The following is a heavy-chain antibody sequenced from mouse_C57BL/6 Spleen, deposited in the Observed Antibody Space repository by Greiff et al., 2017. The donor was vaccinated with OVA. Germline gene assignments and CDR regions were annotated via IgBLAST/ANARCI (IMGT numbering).Heavy chain of an antibody. CDR2: ISNKANNPAN. CDR1: GFTFTDAW. CDR3: TRFSTVVGGDYAMDY. J-gene: IGHJ4*01. Sequence: EVKLMESGGGLVQPGGSMKLSCAASGFTFTDAWMDWVRQSPEQGLEWVAEISNKANNPANYYAGSVKGRFTISRDESKSSVYLQMNSLRAEDTGIYYCTRFSTVVGGDYAMDYWGQGTSVTVSS. D-gene: IGHD1-1*01. V-gene: IGHV6-6*01.